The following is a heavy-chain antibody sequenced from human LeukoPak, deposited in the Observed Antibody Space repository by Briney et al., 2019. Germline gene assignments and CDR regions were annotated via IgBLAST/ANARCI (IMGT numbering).Heavy chain of an antibody. CDR2: ISYDGSNK. Sequence: SLLFSSAASGFTFSSYAMHWVRQAPGKGLEWVAVISYDGSNKYYADSVKGRFTISRDNSKNTLYLQMNSLRAEDMAVYYCARDPRLGDYFDDLGQDTSLTVSS. CDR3: ARDPRLGDYFDD. CDR1: GFTFSSYA. D-gene: IGHD3-10*01. V-gene: IGHV3-30-3*01. J-gene: IGHJ4*01.